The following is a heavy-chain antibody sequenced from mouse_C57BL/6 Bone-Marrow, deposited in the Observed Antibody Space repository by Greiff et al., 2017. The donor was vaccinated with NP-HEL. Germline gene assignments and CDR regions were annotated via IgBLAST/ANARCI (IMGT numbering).Heavy chain of an antibody. CDR2: IYPRSGNT. Sequence: VQLQQSGAELARPGASVKLSCKASGYTFTSYGISWVKQRTGQGLEWIGEIYPRSGNTYYNEKFKGKATLTADKSSSTAYMELRSLTSEDSAVYFCARWLLRGGYFDVWGTGTTVTVSS. D-gene: IGHD2-3*01. CDR1: GYTFTSYG. CDR3: ARWLLRGGYFDV. J-gene: IGHJ1*03. V-gene: IGHV1-81*01.